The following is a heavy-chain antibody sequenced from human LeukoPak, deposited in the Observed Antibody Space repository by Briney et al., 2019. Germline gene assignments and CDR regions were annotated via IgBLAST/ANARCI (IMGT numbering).Heavy chain of an antibody. Sequence: PSETLSLTCTVSNGPITTTKWWSWVRQAPGKGLEWVSVISGSGGSTYYADSVKGRFTISRDNSKNTLYLQMNSLRAEDTAVYYCAKDGHYDFWSGYYTNFDYWGQGTLVTVSS. CDR2: ISGSGGST. D-gene: IGHD3-3*01. CDR3: AKDGHYDFWSGYYTNFDY. V-gene: IGHV3-23*01. J-gene: IGHJ4*02. CDR1: NGPITTTK.